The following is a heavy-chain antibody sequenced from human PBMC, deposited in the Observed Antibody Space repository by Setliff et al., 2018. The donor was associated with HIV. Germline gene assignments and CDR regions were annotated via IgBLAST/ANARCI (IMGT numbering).Heavy chain of an antibody. CDR1: GFTFSSSE. CDR3: ARVYDSSGYSLSIPGY. CDR2: ISSSGGTI. V-gene: IGHV3-48*03. J-gene: IGHJ4*01. Sequence: GGSLRLSCAASGFTFSSSEMNWVRQAPGKGLEWVSYISSSGGTIYYADSVKGRFTISRDNAKKSLYLQMNSLRAEDTAVYYCARVYDSSGYSLSIPGYWGQGTLVTVS. D-gene: IGHD3-22*01.